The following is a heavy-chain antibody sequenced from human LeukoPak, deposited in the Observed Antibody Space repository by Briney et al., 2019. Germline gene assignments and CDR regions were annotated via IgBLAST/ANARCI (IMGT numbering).Heavy chain of an antibody. CDR3: ATAGSGWGVYYYYGMDV. CDR2: ISAYNGNT. J-gene: IGHJ6*02. D-gene: IGHD1-26*01. CDR1: GYTFTSYG. Sequence: ASVKVSCKASGYTFTSYGISWVRQAPGQGLEWMGWISAYNGNTNYAQKLQGRVTMTTDTSTSTAYMELRSLRSDDTAVYYCATAGSGWGVYYYYGMDVWGQGTTVTVSS. V-gene: IGHV1-18*01.